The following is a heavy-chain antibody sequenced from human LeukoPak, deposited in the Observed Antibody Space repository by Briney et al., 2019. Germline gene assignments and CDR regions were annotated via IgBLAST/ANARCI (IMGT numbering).Heavy chain of an antibody. Sequence: GGSLRLSCAVSGFTFSSYAMSWVRQAPGKGLGWVSAISGSGGSTYYADSVKGRLTVSRYNSKNTLYLQMNSLRAEDTDVYYCALSGLLYDSSGNDAFDIWGQGTMVTVSS. CDR2: ISGSGGST. V-gene: IGHV3-23*01. J-gene: IGHJ3*02. CDR3: ALSGLLYDSSGNDAFDI. D-gene: IGHD3-22*01. CDR1: GFTFSSYA.